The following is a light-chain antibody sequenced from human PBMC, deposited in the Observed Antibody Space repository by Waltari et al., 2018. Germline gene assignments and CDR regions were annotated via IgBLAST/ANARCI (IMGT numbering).Light chain of an antibody. V-gene: IGKV3-20*01. CDR3: QHYVRLPAT. Sequence: EIVLTQSPGTLSLSPGDRATLSCRASQSVGRSLACYQQKPGQAPRLLIYGASSRATGIPDRFSGSGSGTDFSLTISRLEPEDFAVYYCQHYVRLPATFGQGTKVEIK. CDR1: QSVGRS. J-gene: IGKJ1*01. CDR2: GAS.